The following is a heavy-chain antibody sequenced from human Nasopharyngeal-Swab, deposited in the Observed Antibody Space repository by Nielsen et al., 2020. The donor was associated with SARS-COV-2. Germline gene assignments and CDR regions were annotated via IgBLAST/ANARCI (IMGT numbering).Heavy chain of an antibody. CDR3: ARGGDPREVVAATDCFDP. J-gene: IGHJ5*02. CDR2: INPGGGSA. V-gene: IGHV1-46*01. Sequence: VRPMPGKGLEWMGIINPGGGSARYSQNFQGRVTMTRDTSTSTVYMELSSLRSEDTAVYYCARGGDPREVVAATDCFDPWGQGTLVTVSS. D-gene: IGHD2-15*01.